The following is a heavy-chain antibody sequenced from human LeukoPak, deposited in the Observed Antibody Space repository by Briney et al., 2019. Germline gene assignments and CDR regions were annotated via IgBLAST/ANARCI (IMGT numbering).Heavy chain of an antibody. V-gene: IGHV4-59*01. CDR2: IYYSGST. J-gene: IGHJ3*02. D-gene: IGHD4-23*01. CDR3: ARDTRWNAFDI. CDR1: GGSISSNY. Sequence: PSETLSLTCTVSGGSISSNYWSWFRQSPGKGLEWIGCIYYSGSTHYNPSLKSRVTISVDTSKKQFSLKVGSVTTADTAVYYCARDTRWNAFDIWGQGTLVTVSS.